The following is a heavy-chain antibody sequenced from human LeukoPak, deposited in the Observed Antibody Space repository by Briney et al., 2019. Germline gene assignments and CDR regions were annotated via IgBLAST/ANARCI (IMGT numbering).Heavy chain of an antibody. D-gene: IGHD6-19*01. CDR2: IYYSGST. CDR3: ARRVAGGIYGMDV. CDR1: GGSISSYY. J-gene: IGHJ6*02. V-gene: IGHV4-59*08. Sequence: SETLSLTCTVSGGSISSYYWGWIRHPPGKGLEWIGYIYYSGSTNYNPSLKSRVTISVDTSKNQFSLKLSSVTAADTAVYYCARRVAGGIYGMDVWGQGTTVTVSS.